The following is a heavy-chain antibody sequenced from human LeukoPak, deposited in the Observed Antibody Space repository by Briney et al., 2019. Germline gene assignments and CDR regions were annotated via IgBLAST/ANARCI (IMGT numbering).Heavy chain of an antibody. CDR3: ARDALPYYDSSGYYKTHDAFDI. CDR1: GGSISSYY. V-gene: IGHV4-59*01. J-gene: IGHJ3*02. Sequence: SETLSLTCTISGGSISSYYWSWIRQPPGKGLELIGSIYYSGSTNYNPSLKSRLTISVDTSKNQFSLKLRSVTAADTAVYFCARDALPYYDSSGYYKTHDAFDIWGQGTMVSVSS. D-gene: IGHD3-22*01. CDR2: IYYSGST.